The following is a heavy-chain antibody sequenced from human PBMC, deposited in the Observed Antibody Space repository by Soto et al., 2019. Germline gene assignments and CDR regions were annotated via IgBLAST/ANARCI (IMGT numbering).Heavy chain of an antibody. CDR3: ARAAAGEGYFDL. Sequence: EVQLVESGGDLVQPGGSLRLSCTASGFTFSSYDMHWVRQVTGKGLEWVSAILSTGETYYSGSVKGRFTISREIAKNSFYLQMNSLRAGDTAVYYCARAAAGEGYFDLWGRGTLVTVSS. J-gene: IGHJ2*01. CDR2: ILSTGET. D-gene: IGHD3-10*01. V-gene: IGHV3-13*01. CDR1: GFTFSSYD.